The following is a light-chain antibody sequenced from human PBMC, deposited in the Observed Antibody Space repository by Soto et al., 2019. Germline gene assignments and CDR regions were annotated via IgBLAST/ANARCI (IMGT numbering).Light chain of an antibody. CDR3: QQYGTSPRWT. CDR1: QSVDIN. Sequence: EIVVTQSPATLSVSPGDTATLSCRASQSVDINLAWYQQTPGQAPRLLIYGASTRATGIPARFSGSGSGTEFTLTVSSLQSEDFAVYYCQQYGTSPRWTFGQGTKVDIK. J-gene: IGKJ1*01. V-gene: IGKV3-15*01. CDR2: GAS.